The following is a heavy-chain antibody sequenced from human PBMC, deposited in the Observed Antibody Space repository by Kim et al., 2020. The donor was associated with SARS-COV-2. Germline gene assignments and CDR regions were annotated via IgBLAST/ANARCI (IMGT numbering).Heavy chain of an antibody. CDR2: ISGSGGST. CDR3: AKDSPWDYYGSGSKPNW. CDR1: GFTFSRFA. J-gene: IGHJ5*01. V-gene: IGHV3-23*01. Sequence: GGSLRLSCAASGFTFSRFAMNWVRQAPGKGLEWVAGISGSGGSTYYADSVKGRFTISRDNSKNTLFLQMSSLRAEDTAVFYCAKDSPWDYYGSGSKPNW. D-gene: IGHD3-10*01.